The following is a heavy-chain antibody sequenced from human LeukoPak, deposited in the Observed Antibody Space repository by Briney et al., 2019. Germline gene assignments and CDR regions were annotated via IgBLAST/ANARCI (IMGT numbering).Heavy chain of an antibody. CDR2: ISGSGGST. V-gene: IGHV3-23*01. CDR3: AKIPSNIYSGSYLDALDI. D-gene: IGHD1-26*01. CDR1: GFTFSSYA. Sequence: PGGSLRLSCAASGFTFSSYAMSWVRQAPGKGLEWVSAISGSGGSTYYADSVKGRFTISRDNSKNTLYLQMNSLRAEDTAVYYCAKIPSNIYSGSYLDALDIWGQGTMVTVSS. J-gene: IGHJ3*02.